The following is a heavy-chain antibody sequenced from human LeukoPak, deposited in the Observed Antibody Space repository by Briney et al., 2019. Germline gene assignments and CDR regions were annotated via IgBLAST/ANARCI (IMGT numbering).Heavy chain of an antibody. Sequence: AGGSLRLSCAASGFPFSTYALHWVRQAPGKGLEYVSAISGNGGSTYYANSVEGRFTISRDNSRNTVYLQMGSLRAEDMAVYYCARGHSYSYDYWGQGTLVTVSS. CDR2: ISGNGGST. CDR1: GFPFSTYA. CDR3: ARGHSYSYDY. D-gene: IGHD5-18*01. J-gene: IGHJ4*02. V-gene: IGHV3-64*01.